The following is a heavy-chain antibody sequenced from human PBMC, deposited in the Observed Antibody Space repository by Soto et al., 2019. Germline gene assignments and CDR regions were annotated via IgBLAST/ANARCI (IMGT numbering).Heavy chain of an antibody. V-gene: IGHV1-18*01. CDR3: ARTKYSYGNNWFDP. J-gene: IGHJ5*02. CDR1: GYTFTSYG. CDR2: ISAYNGNT. Sequence: QVQLVQSGAEVKKPGASVKVSCKASGYTFTSYGISWVRQAPGQGLEWMGWISAYNGNTNYAEKLLGRVTMTTDTSTSTAYMELRSLRSDDTAVYYGARTKYSYGNNWFDPWGQGTLVTVSS. D-gene: IGHD5-18*01.